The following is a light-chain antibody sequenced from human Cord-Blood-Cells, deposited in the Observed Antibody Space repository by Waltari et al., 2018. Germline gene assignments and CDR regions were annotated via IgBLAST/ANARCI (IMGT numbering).Light chain of an antibody. CDR2: EVS. J-gene: IGLJ1*01. CDR3: SSYTSSSIPYV. CDR1: SSYVGGYNY. V-gene: IGLV2-14*01. Sequence: QSALTQPASVSGSPGQSITISCTGTSSYVGGYNYVSWYQQHPGKAPKLMIYEVSNRPSGVSNRFSGSKSGNTASLTISGLQAEDEADYYCSSYTSSSIPYVFGTGTKVTVL.